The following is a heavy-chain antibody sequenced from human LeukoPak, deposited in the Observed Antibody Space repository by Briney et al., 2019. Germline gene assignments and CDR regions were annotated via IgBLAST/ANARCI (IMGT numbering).Heavy chain of an antibody. CDR1: GDSISSGAYS. CDR3: ARELWFANAPGSWLDP. V-gene: IGHV4-30-2*01. Sequence: SETLSLTCIVSGDSISSGAYSWSWIRQPPGKDLEWIGYIFHTGSTFYNPSLKSRLTISVDNSKNQFSLRLSSVTAAHSAVYYRARELWFANAPGSWLDPWGQGTLVTVSS. D-gene: IGHD3-10*01. CDR2: IFHTGST. J-gene: IGHJ5*02.